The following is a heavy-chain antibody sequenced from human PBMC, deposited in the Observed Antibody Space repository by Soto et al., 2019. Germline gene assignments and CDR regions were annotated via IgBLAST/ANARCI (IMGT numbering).Heavy chain of an antibody. J-gene: IGHJ6*02. D-gene: IGHD2-15*01. V-gene: IGHV3-15*07. CDR3: TTGSVEGV. CDR2: IKRKIDGEAT. CDR1: GFSFSNAW. Sequence: EVQLVESGGGLVKPGGSLRLSCAASGFSFSNAWMNWVRQAPGKGLEWVGRIKRKIDGEATDYAGPVKGRFTVFRDDSKSALYLQMNSLKGDDTAVSYCTTGSVEGVWSQGTTVTVS.